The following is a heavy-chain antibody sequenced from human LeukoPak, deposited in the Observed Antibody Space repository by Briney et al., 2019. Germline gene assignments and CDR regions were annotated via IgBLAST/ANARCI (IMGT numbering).Heavy chain of an antibody. CDR2: IYYSGST. CDR1: GDSISSYY. Sequence: SETLSLTCTVSGDSISSYYWSWIRQPPGKGLEWIGYIYYSGSTNYNPSLKSRDTISVDTSKNQFSLKLSSVTAADTAVYYCARGSGWYYYWGQGTPVTVSS. CDR3: ARGSGWYYY. J-gene: IGHJ4*02. D-gene: IGHD6-19*01. V-gene: IGHV4-59*01.